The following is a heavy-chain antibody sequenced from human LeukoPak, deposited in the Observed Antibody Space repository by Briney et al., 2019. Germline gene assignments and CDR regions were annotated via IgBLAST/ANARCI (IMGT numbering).Heavy chain of an antibody. J-gene: IGHJ4*02. CDR2: ISDDGRHN. CDR3: AKDKSVGIAPPGAFDY. CDR1: GFTFSTYA. D-gene: IGHD6-13*01. Sequence: GGSLRLSCAASGFTFSTYAINWVRQAPGKGLEWVSVISDDGRHNYYGDSVKGRFTISRDNSKNTLYLQVNSLRAEDTSVYDCAKDKSVGIAPPGAFDYWGQGPLVPVSS. V-gene: IGHV3-30*04.